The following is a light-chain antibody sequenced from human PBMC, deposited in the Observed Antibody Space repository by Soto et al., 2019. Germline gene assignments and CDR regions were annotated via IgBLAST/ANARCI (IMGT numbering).Light chain of an antibody. J-gene: IGKJ3*01. Sequence: DIQMTQSPSFVSASVGDRVTITCRASQAISIWLAWYQQKPGKAPRLLMYAASNLQSGVPSRFSGRGSGTNFTLTISSLQPEDFATYYCQQLNSYPRTFGPGTKVDIK. CDR2: AAS. CDR1: QAISIW. CDR3: QQLNSYPRT. V-gene: IGKV1-12*01.